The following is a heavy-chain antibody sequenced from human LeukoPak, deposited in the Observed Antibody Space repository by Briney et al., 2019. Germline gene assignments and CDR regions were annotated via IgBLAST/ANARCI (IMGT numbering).Heavy chain of an antibody. V-gene: IGHV1-8*01. CDR1: GYTFISYD. CDR3: ARVRSGSYFLGSYAFDI. CDR2: MNPNSGNT. J-gene: IGHJ3*02. D-gene: IGHD1-26*01. Sequence: ASVKVSCKASGYTFISYDINWVRQATEQRLEWMGWMNPNSGNTGYAQKFQGRVTMTRNTSITTVYMELSSLRSEDTAVYYCARVRSGSYFLGSYAFDIWGQGTMVTVSS.